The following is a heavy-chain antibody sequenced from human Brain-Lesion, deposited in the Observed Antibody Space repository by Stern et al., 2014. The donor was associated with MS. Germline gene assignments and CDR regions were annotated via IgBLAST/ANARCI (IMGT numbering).Heavy chain of an antibody. D-gene: IGHD1-26*01. Sequence: VQLLESGAEVKKPGASVKVSCKVSGYTLTELSMHWVRQAPRKGLEWMGGFDPEDGETIYAQKFQGRVTMTEDTSTDTAYMELSSLRSEDTVVYYCATLSPGAGGNYYRHFDYWGQGTLVTVSS. CDR3: ATLSPGAGGNYYRHFDY. CDR2: FDPEDGET. V-gene: IGHV1-24*01. CDR1: GYTLTELS. J-gene: IGHJ4*02.